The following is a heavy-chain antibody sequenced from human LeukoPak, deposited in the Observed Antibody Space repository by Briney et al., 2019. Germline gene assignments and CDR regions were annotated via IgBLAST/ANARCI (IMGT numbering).Heavy chain of an antibody. CDR3: ARDGISSSWSLTYYYYYGMDV. CDR2: ISSRGSTI. V-gene: IGHV3-48*03. Sequence: GGSLRLSCAASGFTFSSYEMNWVRQAPGKGLEWVSYISSRGSTIYYADSVKGRFTISRDNAKNSLYLQMNSLRAEDTAVYYCARDGISSSWSLTYYYYYGMDVWGQGTTVTVSS. D-gene: IGHD6-13*01. CDR1: GFTFSSYE. J-gene: IGHJ6*02.